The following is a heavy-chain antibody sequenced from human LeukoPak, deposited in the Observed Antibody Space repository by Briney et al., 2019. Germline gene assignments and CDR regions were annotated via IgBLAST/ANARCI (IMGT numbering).Heavy chain of an antibody. CDR3: ARALFEQWLARPETDY. J-gene: IGHJ4*02. CDR1: GYTFTGYY. D-gene: IGHD6-19*01. CDR2: INPNSGGT. V-gene: IGHV1-2*02. Sequence: ASVKVSCKASGYTFTGYYMHWVRQAPGQGLEWMGWINPNSGGTNYAQKFQGRVTMTRDTSISTAYMELRRLRSDDTAVYYCARALFEQWLARPETDYWGQGTLVTVSS.